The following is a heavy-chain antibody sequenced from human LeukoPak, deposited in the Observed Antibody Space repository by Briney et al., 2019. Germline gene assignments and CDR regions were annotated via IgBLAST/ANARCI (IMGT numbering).Heavy chain of an antibody. CDR3: TTDTFGARDS. D-gene: IGHD3-10*01. V-gene: IGHV3-74*01. CDR1: GYTFSRYW. Sequence: GGSLRLSCAAAGYTFSRYWMHWVRQGPGKWLVWVARINEDGSSTSYAESVRGRFPITRDNAKNTLYLQMNSLRAEDAAVYYRTTDTFGARDSWGQGTLVTVSS. CDR2: INEDGSST. J-gene: IGHJ4*02.